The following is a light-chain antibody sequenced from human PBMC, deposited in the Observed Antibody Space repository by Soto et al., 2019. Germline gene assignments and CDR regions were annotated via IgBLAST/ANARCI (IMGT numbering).Light chain of an antibody. CDR1: QSVSSNY. Sequence: EIVMTQSPVTLSVSPGERATLSCSASQSVSSNYLAWYQQKPGQAPRLLIYGASSRATGISDRFSGSGSGTDFTLTISRLEPEDFAVYYCQQYGSSPRTFGQGTKVDIK. J-gene: IGKJ1*01. CDR3: QQYGSSPRT. V-gene: IGKV3-20*01. CDR2: GAS.